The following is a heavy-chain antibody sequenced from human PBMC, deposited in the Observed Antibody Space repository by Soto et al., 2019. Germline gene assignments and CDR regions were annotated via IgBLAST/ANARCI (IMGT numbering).Heavy chain of an antibody. V-gene: IGHV3-30-3*01. D-gene: IGHD4-17*01. CDR1: GFTFGSYA. J-gene: IGHJ4*02. CDR3: ARVPISSLRWPYFDY. Sequence: QVQLVESGGGVVQPGRSLRLSCAASGFTFGSYAMHWVRQAPGKGLEWVAVISYDGSNKYYADSVKGRFTISRDNSKNTLYLQMNSLSAEDTAVYYCARVPISSLRWPYFDYWGQGTLVTVSS. CDR2: ISYDGSNK.